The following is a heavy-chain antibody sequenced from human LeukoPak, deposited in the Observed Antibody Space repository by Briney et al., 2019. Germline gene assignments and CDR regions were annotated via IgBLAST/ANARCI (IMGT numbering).Heavy chain of an antibody. V-gene: IGHV1-2*02. CDR1: GYTFTGYY. CDR3: PKRLGYCSSTSCSDYYGMDV. D-gene: IGHD2-2*01. J-gene: IGHJ6*02. CDR2: INPNSGGT. Sequence: ASVKVSCKASGYTFTGYYMHWVRQAPGQGLEWMGWINPNSGGTNYAQKFQGRVTMTRDTSISTAYMELSRLRSDDTAVYYCPKRLGYCSSTSCSDYYGMDVWGQGTTVTVSS.